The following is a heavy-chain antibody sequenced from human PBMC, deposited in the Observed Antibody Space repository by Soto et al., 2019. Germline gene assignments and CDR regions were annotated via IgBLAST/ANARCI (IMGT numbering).Heavy chain of an antibody. J-gene: IGHJ1*01. Sequence: PGESLKISCQTSDEIFNTYWITWVRQMPGRGLEWVGRIDPSDSYTTYNPSLKGHVILSVDKSMNTAYVQWTSLRASDTAMYFCGRDLGSGHADVWGQGTLVTVSS. CDR2: IDPSDSYT. CDR3: GRDLGSGHADV. CDR1: DEIFNTYW. D-gene: IGHD1-26*01. V-gene: IGHV5-10-1*01.